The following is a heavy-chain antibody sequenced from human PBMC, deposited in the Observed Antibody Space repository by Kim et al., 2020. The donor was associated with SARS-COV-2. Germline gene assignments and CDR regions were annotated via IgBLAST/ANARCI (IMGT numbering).Heavy chain of an antibody. J-gene: IGHJ4*02. CDR2: IYYSGST. V-gene: IGHV4-31*03. CDR3: ASEARYYYDSSGYSTSDY. D-gene: IGHD3-22*01. CDR1: GGSISSGGYY. Sequence: SETLSLTCTVSGGSISSGGYYWSWIRQHPGKGLEWIGYIYYSGSTYYNPSLKSRVTISVDTSKNQFSLKLSSVTAADTAVYYCASEARYYYDSSGYSTSDYWGQGTLVTVSS.